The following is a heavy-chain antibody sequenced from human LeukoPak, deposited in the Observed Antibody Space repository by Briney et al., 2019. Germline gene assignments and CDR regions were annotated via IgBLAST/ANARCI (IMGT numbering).Heavy chain of an antibody. CDR1: GFTFSSYS. CDR3: ARSEVVVPAAIGY. V-gene: IGHV3-21*01. J-gene: IGHJ4*02. CDR2: ISSSSSYI. Sequence: GGSLRLSCAASGFTFSSYSMNWVRQAPGKGLEWVSSISSSSSYIYYADSVKGRFTISRDNSKNTLYLQMNSLRAEDTAVYYCARSEVVVPAAIGYWGQGTLVTVSS. D-gene: IGHD2-2*01.